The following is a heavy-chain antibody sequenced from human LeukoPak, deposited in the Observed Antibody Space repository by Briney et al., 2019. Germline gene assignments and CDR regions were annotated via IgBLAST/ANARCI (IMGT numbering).Heavy chain of an antibody. CDR2: ISGSGGST. Sequence: GGSLRLSCAASGFTFSSYGMSWVRQAPGKGLEWVSAISGSGGSTYYADSVKGRFTISRDNAKNSLYLQMNSLRAEDTAVYYCAREAHPNSTMIVVVAFDYWGQGTLVTVSS. CDR3: AREAHPNSTMIVVVAFDY. CDR1: GFTFSSYG. D-gene: IGHD3-22*01. V-gene: IGHV3-23*01. J-gene: IGHJ4*02.